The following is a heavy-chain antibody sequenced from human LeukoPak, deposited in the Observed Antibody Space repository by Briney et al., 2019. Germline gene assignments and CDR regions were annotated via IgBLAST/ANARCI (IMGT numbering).Heavy chain of an antibody. CDR3: ARLSVIVVVPAAIGGSWFDP. J-gene: IGHJ5*02. CDR1: GGSFSGYY. CDR2: INHSGST. Sequence: SETLSLTCAVYGGSFSGYYWSWIRQPPGKGLEWIGEINHSGSTNYNPSLKSRVTISVDTSKNQFSLKLSSVTAADTAVYYCARLSVIVVVPAAIGGSWFDPWGQGTLVTVSS. V-gene: IGHV4-34*01. D-gene: IGHD2-2*02.